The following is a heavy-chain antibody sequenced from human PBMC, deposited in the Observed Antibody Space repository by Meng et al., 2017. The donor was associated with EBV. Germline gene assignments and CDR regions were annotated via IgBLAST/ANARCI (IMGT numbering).Heavy chain of an antibody. CDR1: GYTFTSYD. V-gene: IGHV1-8*01. CDR2: MNPNSGNT. J-gene: IGHJ5*02. CDR3: ARGPYYYDSSGYYYGEFDP. D-gene: IGHD3-22*01. Sequence: VQLVQSGVEVKKPGASVKVSCKASGYTFTSYDINWVRQATGQGLEWMGWMNPNSGNTGYAQKFQGRVTMTRNTSISTAYMELSSLRSEDTAVYYCARGPYYYDSSGYYYGEFDPWGQGTLVTVSS.